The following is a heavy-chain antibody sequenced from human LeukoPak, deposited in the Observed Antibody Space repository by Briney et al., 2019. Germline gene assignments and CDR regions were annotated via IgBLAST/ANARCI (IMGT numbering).Heavy chain of an antibody. D-gene: IGHD3-3*01. J-gene: IGHJ4*02. CDR2: IYHSGDT. CDR3: ARQIFARPFDF. V-gene: IGHV4-59*08. Sequence: SSETLSLTCSVSGASISSSYWSWIRQPPGKGLEWIGYIYHSGDTNSNPSLKSRVTISMDTSKNHFSLKLTSVTAADTAVYYCARQIFARPFDFWGRGTLVTVSS. CDR1: GASISSSY.